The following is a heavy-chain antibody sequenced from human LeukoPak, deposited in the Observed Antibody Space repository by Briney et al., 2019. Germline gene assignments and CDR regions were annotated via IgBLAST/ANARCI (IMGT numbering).Heavy chain of an antibody. CDR3: ARASSNHED. CDR2: IWYDGSNK. J-gene: IGHJ4*02. CDR1: GFTFSSYG. D-gene: IGHD4-11*01. Sequence: GRSLRLSCAASGFTFSSYGMHWVRQAPGKGLEWVAVIWYDGSNKYYADSVKGRFTISRDNAKNSLYLQMNSLRAEDTAVYYCARASSNHEDWGQGTLVTVSS. V-gene: IGHV3-33*01.